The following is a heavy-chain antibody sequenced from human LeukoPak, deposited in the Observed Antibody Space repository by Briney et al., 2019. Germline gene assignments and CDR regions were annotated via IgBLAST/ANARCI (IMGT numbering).Heavy chain of an antibody. CDR1: GVSINDYY. V-gene: IGHV4-34*01. Sequence: SETLSLTCGVFGVSINDYYWSWIRQSPGKGLEWIGEISQTEGTRYNPSLEGRVTMSVGTSENQLSLKLIFVTAADTAVYYCARIRCGHSGSVCYNHWGLGTLVTVSS. D-gene: IGHD3-9*01. J-gene: IGHJ4*02. CDR2: ISQTEGT. CDR3: ARIRCGHSGSVCYNH.